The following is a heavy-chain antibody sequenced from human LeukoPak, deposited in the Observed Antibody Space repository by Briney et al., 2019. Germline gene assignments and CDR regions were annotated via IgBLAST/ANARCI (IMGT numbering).Heavy chain of an antibody. CDR1: GFTFSSHA. J-gene: IGHJ4*02. V-gene: IGHV3-23*01. CDR3: AKDPQYYYDSSGELDY. CDR2: ISGSGGST. Sequence: GGSLRLSCAASGFTFSSHAMSWVRQAPGKGLEWVSAISGSGGSTYYADSVKGRFTISRDNSKNTLYLQMNSLRAEDTAVYYCAKDPQYYYDSSGELDYWGQGTLVTVSS. D-gene: IGHD3-22*01.